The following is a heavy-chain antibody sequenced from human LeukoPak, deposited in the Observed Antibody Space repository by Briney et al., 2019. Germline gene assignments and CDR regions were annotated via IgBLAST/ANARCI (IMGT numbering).Heavy chain of an antibody. J-gene: IGHJ4*02. V-gene: IGHV3-74*01. Sequence: HAGGSLRLSCAASGFTFSRNWMHWVRQAPGKGLVWDSRINSDGSSTNYADSVKGRFTISRDNAKNTLHLQMNSLRAEDTAVYYCVRDLGIAVAPGYWGQGTLVTVSS. CDR2: INSDGSST. D-gene: IGHD6-19*01. CDR1: GFTFSRNW. CDR3: VRDLGIAVAPGY.